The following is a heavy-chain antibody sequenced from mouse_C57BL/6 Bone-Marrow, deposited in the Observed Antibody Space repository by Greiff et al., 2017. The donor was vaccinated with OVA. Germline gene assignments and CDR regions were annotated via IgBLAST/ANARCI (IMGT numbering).Heavy chain of an antibody. CDR3: ARDDGYYWFAY. J-gene: IGHJ3*01. D-gene: IGHD2-3*01. V-gene: IGHV1-50*01. CDR1: GYTFTSYW. CDR2: IDPSDSYT. Sequence: QVQLQQPGAELVKPGASVKLSCKASGYTFTSYWMQWVKQRPGQGLEWIGEIDPSDSYTNYNQKFKGKATLTVDTSSSTAYMQLSSLTSEYSAVYYCARDDGYYWFAYWGQGTLVTVSA.